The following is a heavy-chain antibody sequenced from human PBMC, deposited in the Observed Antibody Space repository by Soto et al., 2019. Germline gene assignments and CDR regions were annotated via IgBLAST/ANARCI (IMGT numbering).Heavy chain of an antibody. CDR3: AKDIRNYYDSSGYSHDAFDI. CDR1: GFTFDDYT. V-gene: IGHV3-43*01. CDR2: ISWDGGST. Sequence: GGSLRLSCAASGFTFDDYTMHWVRQAPGKGLEWVSLISWDGGSTYYADSVRGRFTISRDNSKNSLYLQMNSLRTEDTALYYCAKDIRNYYDSSGYSHDAFDIWGQGTMVTVSS. J-gene: IGHJ3*02. D-gene: IGHD3-22*01.